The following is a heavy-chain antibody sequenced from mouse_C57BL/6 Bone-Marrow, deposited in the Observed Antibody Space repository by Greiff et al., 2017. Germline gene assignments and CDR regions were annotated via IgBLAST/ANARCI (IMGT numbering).Heavy chain of an antibody. CDR3: ARWYRGYYYAMDY. CDR2: ILPGSGST. CDR1: GYTFPG. D-gene: IGHD1-1*02. J-gene: IGHJ4*01. V-gene: IGHV1-9*01. Sequence: VQLQQSGAELMKPGASVKLSCKATGYTFPGLEWIGEILPGSGSTNYNEKFKGKATFTADTSSNTAYMQLSSLTTEDSAIYYCARWYRGYYYAMDYWGQGTSVTVSS.